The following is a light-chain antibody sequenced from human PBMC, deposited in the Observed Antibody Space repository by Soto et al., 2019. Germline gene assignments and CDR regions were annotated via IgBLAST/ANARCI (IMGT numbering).Light chain of an antibody. Sequence: QSAPTQPPSASGSPGQSATISCTGTSSDVGGYNYVSWYQQYPGKAPKLMIYEVSKRPSGVPDRFSGSKSGNTASLTVSGLQAEYEAAYYCSSYAGSSTWVFGGGTKLTVL. CDR1: SSDVGGYNY. V-gene: IGLV2-8*01. J-gene: IGLJ3*02. CDR3: SSYAGSSTWV. CDR2: EVS.